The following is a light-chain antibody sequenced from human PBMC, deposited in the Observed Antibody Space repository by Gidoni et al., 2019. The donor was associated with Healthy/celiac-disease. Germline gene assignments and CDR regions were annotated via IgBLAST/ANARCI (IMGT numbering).Light chain of an antibody. Sequence: EIVMTQSPATLSVSPGERATLSCRASQSVSSNVAWYQQKPGQAPRLRIDGASTRAPGIPARFSGSGSGTEFTLTISSLQSEDFAVYYCQQYNNWPKAFGGXTKVEIK. CDR1: QSVSSN. CDR3: QQYNNWPKA. CDR2: GAS. V-gene: IGKV3D-15*01. J-gene: IGKJ4*01.